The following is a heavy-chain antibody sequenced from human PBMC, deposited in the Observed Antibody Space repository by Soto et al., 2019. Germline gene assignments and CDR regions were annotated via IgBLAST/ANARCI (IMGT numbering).Heavy chain of an antibody. CDR3: ARGGAQVDY. V-gene: IGHV3-64*01. CDR1: GFTFSNYA. J-gene: IGHJ4*02. Sequence: EVQLVESGGGLVQPGGSLRLSCAASGFTFSNYAMHWVRQAPGKGLEYVSTISSNGGSTYYANSVKGRFTISRDNSKNTLYLKMGSLRAEDVAVYYCARGGAQVDYWCQGTLVTVSS. CDR2: ISSNGGST. D-gene: IGHD3-16*01.